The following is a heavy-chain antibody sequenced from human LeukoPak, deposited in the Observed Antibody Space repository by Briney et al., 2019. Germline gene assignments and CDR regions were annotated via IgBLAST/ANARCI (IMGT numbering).Heavy chain of an antibody. Sequence: GGSLRLSCTASGFTFSNYAMAWVRRVPGKGLQWVSLISGGGDTYDVDSVKGRFTISRDNSKNTLYLQMNTLRVDETAIYYCAKGTLGSCSGSSCYPLDYWGQGTLVTVSS. V-gene: IGHV3-23*01. J-gene: IGHJ4*02. D-gene: IGHD2-15*01. CDR3: AKGTLGSCSGSSCYPLDY. CDR2: ISGGGDT. CDR1: GFTFSNYA.